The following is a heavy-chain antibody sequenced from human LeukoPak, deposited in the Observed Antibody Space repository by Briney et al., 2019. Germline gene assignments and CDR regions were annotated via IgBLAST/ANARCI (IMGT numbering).Heavy chain of an antibody. CDR3: AKDTWELHFDY. V-gene: IGHV3-23*01. CDR2: IRGSGGST. CDR1: GFTFSSYA. Sequence: GGSLRLSCAASGFTFSSYAMSGVRQAPGKGREWVSAIRGSGGSTYYADSVKGRFTISRDNSKNTLYLQMNSLRAADTAVYYCAKDTWELHFDYWGQGTLVTVSS. J-gene: IGHJ4*02. D-gene: IGHD1-26*01.